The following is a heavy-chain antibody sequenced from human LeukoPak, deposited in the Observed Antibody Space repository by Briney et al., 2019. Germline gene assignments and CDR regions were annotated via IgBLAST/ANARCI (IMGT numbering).Heavy chain of an antibody. Sequence: SETLSLTCTVSGGSISSYYWSWIRQPPGKGLEWIGKIYYSGTTNYNPSLKSRVTISVDTSKNPFSLRLSSVTAADTAVYYCVRHARYFDWLSIWGQGTLVTVSS. V-gene: IGHV4-59*08. J-gene: IGHJ4*02. CDR3: VRHARYFDWLSI. CDR2: IYYSGTT. CDR1: GGSISSYY. D-gene: IGHD3-9*01.